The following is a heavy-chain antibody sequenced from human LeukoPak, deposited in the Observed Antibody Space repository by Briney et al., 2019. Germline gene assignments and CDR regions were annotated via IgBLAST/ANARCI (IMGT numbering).Heavy chain of an antibody. Sequence: ASVKVSCKASGYTFTSYYMHWVRQAPGQGLEWMGIINPSGGTTTYAQRFQGRVTMTRDMSTSTVYMELSSLRSEDTAVYYRARLRDRGLYYFDYWGQGTLVTVSS. CDR2: INPSGGTT. J-gene: IGHJ4*02. CDR3: ARLRDRGLYYFDY. V-gene: IGHV1-46*01. CDR1: GYTFTSYY.